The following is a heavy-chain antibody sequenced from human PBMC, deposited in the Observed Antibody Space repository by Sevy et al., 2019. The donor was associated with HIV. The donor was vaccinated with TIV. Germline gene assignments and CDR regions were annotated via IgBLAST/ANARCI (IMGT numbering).Heavy chain of an antibody. CDR2: IKQDGSEK. D-gene: IGHD1-26*01. Sequence: GGSLRLSCAASGFTFSSYWMSWVRQAPGKGLEWVANIKQDGSEKYYVDSVKGRFTISRDNSKNTLYLQMNSLRADDTAVYSCARESGSNWYFDLWGRGTLVTVSS. J-gene: IGHJ2*01. CDR1: GFTFSSYW. CDR3: ARESGSNWYFDL. V-gene: IGHV3-7*01.